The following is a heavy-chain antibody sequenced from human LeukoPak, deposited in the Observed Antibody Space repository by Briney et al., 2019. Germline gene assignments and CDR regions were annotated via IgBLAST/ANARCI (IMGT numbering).Heavy chain of an antibody. J-gene: IGHJ4*02. Sequence: ASVKVSCKASGGTFSSYAISWVRQAPGQGLEWMGWISAYNGNTNYAQKFQGRVTMTEDTSTDTAYMELSSLRSEDTAVYYCATPNPMVRGVMGGVFDYWGQGTLVTVSS. CDR3: ATPNPMVRGVMGGVFDY. D-gene: IGHD3-10*01. CDR1: GGTFSSYA. V-gene: IGHV1-18*01. CDR2: ISAYNGNT.